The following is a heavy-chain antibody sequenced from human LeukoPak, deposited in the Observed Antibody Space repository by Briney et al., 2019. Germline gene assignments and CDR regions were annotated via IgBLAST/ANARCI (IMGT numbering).Heavy chain of an antibody. Sequence: PSETLSLTCTVSGGSVSSYYWSWIRQPAGKGLEWIGSIYHSGSTYYNLSLKSRVTISVDTSKNQFSLKLSSVTAADTAVYYCARDPSYGSGSYYLYYFDYWGQGTLVTVSS. CDR3: ARDPSYGSGSYYLYYFDY. CDR1: GGSVSSYY. J-gene: IGHJ4*02. V-gene: IGHV4-4*07. D-gene: IGHD3-10*01. CDR2: IYHSGST.